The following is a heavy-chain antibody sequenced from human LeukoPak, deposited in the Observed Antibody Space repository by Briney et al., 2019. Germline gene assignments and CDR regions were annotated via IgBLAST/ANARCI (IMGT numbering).Heavy chain of an antibody. CDR2: ISGSGGST. CDR3: AKDRRWYFDY. D-gene: IGHD6-13*01. Sequence: PGGALMLSCAASGFTFSSYAMSWVRQAPGKGLGWVSAISGSGGSTYYADSVKGRFTISRDNSKNTLYLQMNSLRAEDTAVYYCAKDRRWYFDYWGQGTLVTVSS. V-gene: IGHV3-23*01. CDR1: GFTFSSYA. J-gene: IGHJ4*02.